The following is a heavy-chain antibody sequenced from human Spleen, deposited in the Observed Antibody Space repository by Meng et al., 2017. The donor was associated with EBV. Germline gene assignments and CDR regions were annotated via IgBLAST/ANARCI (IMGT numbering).Heavy chain of an antibody. CDR3: ARGLIRRYCSSTSCYSAEYFQH. D-gene: IGHD2-2*01. CDR2: NNHNGST. J-gene: IGHJ1*01. Sequence: WGEVMFKPSATPSLNCPVYGGSFSGNYWNWITQPPGKGLEWIGENNHNGSTNYNPSLKSRVTISVDTSKNQFALKLSSVTAADTAVYYCARGLIRRYCSSTSCYSAEYFQHWGQGTLVTVSS. CDR1: GGSFSGNY. V-gene: IGHV4-34*01.